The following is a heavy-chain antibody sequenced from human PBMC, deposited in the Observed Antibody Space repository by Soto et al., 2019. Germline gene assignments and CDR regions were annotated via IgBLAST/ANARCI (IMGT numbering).Heavy chain of an antibody. Sequence: QVQLQESGPGLVKPSETLSLTCTVSGGSISDYFWSWIRQPAGKGLEWIGRIDTSGSTNYNPSLKSRVTMSVDTSKNQISLKLTFVTDADTAVYYCARDQKASIFGVVRYWFDPWGQGTLVTVSS. CDR2: IDTSGST. CDR1: GGSISDYF. CDR3: ARDQKASIFGVVRYWFDP. V-gene: IGHV4-4*07. J-gene: IGHJ5*02. D-gene: IGHD3-3*01.